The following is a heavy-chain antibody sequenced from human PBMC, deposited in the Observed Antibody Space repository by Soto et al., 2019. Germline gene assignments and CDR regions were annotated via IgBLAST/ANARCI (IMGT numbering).Heavy chain of an antibody. Sequence: SETLSLTCTVSGGSISSSSYYWGWIRQPPGKGLEWIGSIYYSGSTYYNPSLKSRGTISVDTSKNQFSLKLSSVTAADTAVYYCAGPSDFWSGYVVYWGQGTLVTVSS. V-gene: IGHV4-39*01. J-gene: IGHJ4*02. CDR3: AGPSDFWSGYVVY. D-gene: IGHD3-3*01. CDR2: IYYSGST. CDR1: GGSISSSSYY.